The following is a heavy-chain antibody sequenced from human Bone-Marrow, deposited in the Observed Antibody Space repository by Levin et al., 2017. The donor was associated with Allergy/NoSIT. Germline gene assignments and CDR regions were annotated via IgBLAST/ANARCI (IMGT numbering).Heavy chain of an antibody. D-gene: IGHD1-14*01. CDR2: ISSSGSTI. J-gene: IGHJ6*02. V-gene: IGHV3-48*03. CDR3: ARDLGISNYYYYGIDV. CDR1: GFTFSTYE. Sequence: GESLKISCAGSGFTFSTYEMNWVRQAPGKGLECVSYISSSGSTIYYADSVKGRFTISRDNAKNSLYLQMNSLRAEDTAVYYCARDLGISNYYYYGIDVWGQGTSVTVSS.